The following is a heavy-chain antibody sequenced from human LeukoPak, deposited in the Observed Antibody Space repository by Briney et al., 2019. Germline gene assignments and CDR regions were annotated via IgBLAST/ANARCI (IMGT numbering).Heavy chain of an antibody. CDR1: GGSVSDYY. D-gene: IGHD7-27*01. CDR3: ASRKLGNDY. Sequence: SETLSLTCTISGGSVSDYYWSWIRQSPGKGLEWIDYIYHTGSTSYSPSLKSRVTISADTSQNQFSLKLSSVTAADTAVYYCASRKLGNDYWGQGTLVTVSS. V-gene: IGHV4-59*02. CDR2: IYHTGST. J-gene: IGHJ4*02.